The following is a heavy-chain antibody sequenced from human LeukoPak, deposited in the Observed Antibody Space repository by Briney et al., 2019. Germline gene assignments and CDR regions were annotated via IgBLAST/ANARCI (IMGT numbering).Heavy chain of an antibody. Sequence: PGGSLRLSCSASGFIFSNYAMHWVRQAPGKGLEYVSAISSNWGSTYYADSVKGRFAISRDNSKNTLYLQMSSLRAEDTAVYYCVKGKGIAVTSLDYWGQGTLVTVSS. D-gene: IGHD6-19*01. J-gene: IGHJ4*02. CDR2: ISSNWGST. V-gene: IGHV3-64D*06. CDR1: GFIFSNYA. CDR3: VKGKGIAVTSLDY.